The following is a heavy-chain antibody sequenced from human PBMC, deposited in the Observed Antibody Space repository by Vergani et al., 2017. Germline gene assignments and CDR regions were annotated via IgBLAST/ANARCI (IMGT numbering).Heavy chain of an antibody. J-gene: IGHJ6*02. CDR2: IKSKTDGGTT. D-gene: IGHD2-15*01. V-gene: IGHV3-15*01. Sequence: EVQLVESGGGLVKPGGSLRLSCAASGFTFSNAWMSWVRQAPGKGLEWVGRIKSKTDGGTTDYAAPVKGRFTISRDDSKNTLYLQMNSLKTEDTAVYYCTTASDCSGGSCYSLYYYGMDVCGQGTTVTVSS. CDR3: TTASDCSGGSCYSLYYYGMDV. CDR1: GFTFSNAW.